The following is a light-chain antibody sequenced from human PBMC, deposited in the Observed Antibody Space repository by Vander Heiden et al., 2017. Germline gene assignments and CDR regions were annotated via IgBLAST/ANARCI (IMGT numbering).Light chain of an antibody. CDR2: KVS. CDR3: QHYDSYSWT. Sequence: DVQTTQSPSTLSASVGDRVIITRRASQSVRSWVAWYQQKPGKAPNLLIYKVSNLESGVPSRFSGSGSETEFTLTISSLQPDDFATYYCQHYDSYSWTFGQGTKVEIK. J-gene: IGKJ1*01. CDR1: QSVRSW. V-gene: IGKV1-5*03.